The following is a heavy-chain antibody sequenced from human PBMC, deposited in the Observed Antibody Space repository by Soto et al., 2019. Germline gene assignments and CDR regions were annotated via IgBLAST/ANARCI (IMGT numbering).Heavy chain of an antibody. Sequence: QPGGSLRLSCVVSGFTFSSYWMGWVRQTPGKGLQWVANIKEDGSEKYYVGSVKGRCTISRDNTENSLFLHLNSLTAEDTAVYYCVRAPRKSVEYCGADCFRHYDSWGQGTLVTVSS. D-gene: IGHD2-21*02. J-gene: IGHJ4*02. CDR2: IKEDGSEK. V-gene: IGHV3-7*03. CDR1: GFTFSSYW. CDR3: VRAPRKSVEYCGADCFRHYDS.